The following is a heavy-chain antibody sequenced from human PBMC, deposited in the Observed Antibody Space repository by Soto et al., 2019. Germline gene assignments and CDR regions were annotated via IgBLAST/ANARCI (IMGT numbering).Heavy chain of an antibody. D-gene: IGHD3-9*01. CDR2: ISAYNGNT. Sequence: ASVKVSCKASGYTFTSYGISWVRQAPGQGLEWMGWISAYNGNTNYAQKLQGRVTMTTDTSTSTAYVELRSLRSDDTAVYYCARDYYDILTGSVWGQGTLVTVSS. V-gene: IGHV1-18*01. J-gene: IGHJ4*02. CDR1: GYTFTSYG. CDR3: ARDYYDILTGSV.